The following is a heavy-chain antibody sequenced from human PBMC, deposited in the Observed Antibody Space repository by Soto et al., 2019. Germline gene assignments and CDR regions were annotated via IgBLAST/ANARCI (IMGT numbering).Heavy chain of an antibody. CDR1: GYTFTGYY. Sequence: VKVSCKASGYTFTGYYMHWVRQAPGQGLEWMGWINPNSGGTNYAQKFQGRVTMTRDTSISTAYMELSRLRSDDTAVYYCAENFRAYSSSSRVGNWFEPGGQGTLV. CDR3: AENFRAYSSSSRVGNWFEP. D-gene: IGHD6-6*01. V-gene: IGHV1-2*02. CDR2: INPNSGGT. J-gene: IGHJ5*02.